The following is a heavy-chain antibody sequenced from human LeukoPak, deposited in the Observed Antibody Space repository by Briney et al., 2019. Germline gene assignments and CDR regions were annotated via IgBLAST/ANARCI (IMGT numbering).Heavy chain of an antibody. Sequence: SETLSLTCTVSGGSISSYYWSWIRQPPGKGLEWIGYIYYSGSTNYNPSLKSRVTISVDTSKNQFSLKLSSVTAADTAVYYCASTTSSPMRFDYWGQGTLVTVSS. V-gene: IGHV4-59*01. D-gene: IGHD2-2*01. CDR3: ASTTSSPMRFDY. CDR2: IYYSGST. CDR1: GGSISSYY. J-gene: IGHJ4*02.